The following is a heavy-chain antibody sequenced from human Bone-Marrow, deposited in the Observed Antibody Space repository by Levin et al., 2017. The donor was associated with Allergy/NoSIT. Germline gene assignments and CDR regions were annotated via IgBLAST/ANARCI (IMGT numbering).Heavy chain of an antibody. D-gene: IGHD1-1*01. V-gene: IGHV3-11*01. Sequence: GGSLRLSCVVSGFRFGDYYMSWIRQAPGGRLEWISYIYGGGTATYYADSVKGRFTISKDIDKSSLFLQMNSLRADDPAMYFWARYRAGRCSGNFHGVVDHWGQGSLVTVSS. CDR1: GFRFGDYY. J-gene: IGHJ5*02. CDR3: ARYRAGRCSGNFHGVVDH. CDR2: IYGGGTAT.